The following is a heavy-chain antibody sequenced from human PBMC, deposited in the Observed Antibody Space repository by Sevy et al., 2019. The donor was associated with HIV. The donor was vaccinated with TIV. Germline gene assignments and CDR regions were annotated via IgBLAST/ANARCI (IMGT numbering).Heavy chain of an antibody. J-gene: IGHJ6*02. V-gene: IGHV3-30*18. Sequence: GGSLRLSCAASGFTFSSYGMHWVRQAPGKGLEWVAVISYDGNNIYYADSVKGRFTISRDTSKNTLYLQMNSLRTEDTAVYYCAKTKIALAIGYYYYGTDVWGQGTTVTVSS. D-gene: IGHD6-19*01. CDR3: AKTKIALAIGYYYYGTDV. CDR2: ISYDGNNI. CDR1: GFTFSSYG.